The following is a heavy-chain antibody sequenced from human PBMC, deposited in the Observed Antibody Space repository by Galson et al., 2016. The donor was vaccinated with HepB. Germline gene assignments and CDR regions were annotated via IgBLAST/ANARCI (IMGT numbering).Heavy chain of an antibody. CDR1: GHTLSELS. V-gene: IGHV1-24*01. J-gene: IGHJ3*01. CDR3: ATDRHYYESGGYFSDAFDL. Sequence: SVKVSCKVSGHTLSELSMHWVRQAPGKGLEWMGGFDPEYGETLYAQNFQGRVTMTEDTSTDTVYMELNRLRTDDTAVYFCATDRHYYESGGYFSDAFDLWGRGTMVTVSS. CDR2: FDPEYGET. D-gene: IGHD3-22*01.